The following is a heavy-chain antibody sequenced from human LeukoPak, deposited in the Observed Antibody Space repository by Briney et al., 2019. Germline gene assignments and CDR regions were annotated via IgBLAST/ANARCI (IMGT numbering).Heavy chain of an antibody. V-gene: IGHV4-34*01. D-gene: IGHD5-12*01. CDR2: IYYSGST. J-gene: IGHJ4*02. CDR3: ARLDIVATEPHFDY. Sequence: PSETLSLTCAVYGGSFSGYYWSWIRQPPGKGLEWIGSIYYSGSTYYNPSLKSRVTISVDTSKNQFSLKLSSVTAADTAVYYCARLDIVATEPHFDYWGQGTLVTVSS. CDR1: GGSFSGYY.